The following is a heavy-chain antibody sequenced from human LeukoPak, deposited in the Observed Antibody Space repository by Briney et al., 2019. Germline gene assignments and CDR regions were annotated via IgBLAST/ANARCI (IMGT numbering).Heavy chain of an antibody. CDR1: GYTFINSA. D-gene: IGHD1-26*01. J-gene: IGHJ4*02. V-gene: IGHV1-18*01. CDR3: ARVGASYDGLIDY. Sequence: ASVKVSCKASGYTFINSAIGWVRQAPGQGLEWMGWISPYNGYTRYAESLQGRVTMTTDTSTRTAYMELRSLRSDDTAMYYCARVGASYDGLIDYWGQGTRVTVSS. CDR2: ISPYNGYT.